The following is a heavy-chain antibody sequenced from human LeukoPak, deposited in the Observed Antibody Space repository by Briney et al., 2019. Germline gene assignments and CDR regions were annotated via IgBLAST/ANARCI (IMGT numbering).Heavy chain of an antibody. Sequence: GGSLRLSCAASGFTFSNYAMSWVRQAPGKGLEWVSAISGSASSTYHADSVKGRFTISRDNSKNTLYLQMNSLRADDTAVYYCATDLFDYMDVWGKGTTVTVSS. D-gene: IGHD2-21*01. J-gene: IGHJ6*03. CDR1: GFTFSNYA. CDR3: ATDLFDYMDV. V-gene: IGHV3-23*01. CDR2: ISGSASST.